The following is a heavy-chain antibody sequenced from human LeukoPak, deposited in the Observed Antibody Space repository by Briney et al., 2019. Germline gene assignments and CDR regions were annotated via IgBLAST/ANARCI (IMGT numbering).Heavy chain of an antibody. CDR1: GYTFTGYY. CDR3: ARTTDILTGYYINWFDP. D-gene: IGHD3-9*01. V-gene: IGHV1-2*02. CDR2: INPNSGGT. Sequence: ASVKVSCKASGYTFTGYYMHWVRQAPGQGLEWMGWINPNSGGTNYAQKLQGRVTMTTDTSTSTAYMELRSLRSDDTAVYYCARTTDILTGYYINWFDPWGQGTLVTVSS. J-gene: IGHJ5*02.